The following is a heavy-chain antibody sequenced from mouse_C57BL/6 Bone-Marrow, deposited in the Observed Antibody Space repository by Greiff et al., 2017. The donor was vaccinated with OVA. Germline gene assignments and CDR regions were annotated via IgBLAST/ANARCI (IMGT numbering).Heavy chain of an antibody. CDR1: GYTFTSYW. CDR2: IHPNSGST. J-gene: IGHJ4*01. D-gene: IGHD1-1*01. V-gene: IGHV1-64*01. Sequence: VQLQQPGAELVKPGASVKLSCKASGYTFTSYWMHWVKQRPGQGLEWIGMIHPNSGSTNYNEKFKSKATLTVDKSSSTAYMQLGSLTSEDSAVYYCARPLFLLRDPMDYWGQGTSVTVSS. CDR3: ARPLFLLRDPMDY.